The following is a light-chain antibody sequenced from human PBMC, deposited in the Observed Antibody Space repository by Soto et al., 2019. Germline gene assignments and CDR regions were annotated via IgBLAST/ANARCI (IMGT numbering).Light chain of an antibody. J-gene: IGKJ3*01. Sequence: EIVLTQSPGTLSFSPGERATLTCRASQSVSSNFLAWYQQKPGQAPRLLIYGASSRATGIPDRFGGSGSGTDFTLTISRLEPEYFAVYYCQQYGNSPFTFGPGTKVGIK. CDR1: QSVSSNF. CDR3: QQYGNSPFT. V-gene: IGKV3-20*01. CDR2: GAS.